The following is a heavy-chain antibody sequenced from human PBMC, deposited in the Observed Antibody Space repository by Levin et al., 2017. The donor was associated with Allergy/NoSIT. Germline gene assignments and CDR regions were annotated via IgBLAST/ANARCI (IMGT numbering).Heavy chain of an antibody. CDR1: GGSFSGYY. Sequence: SETLSLTCAVYGGSFSGYYWSWIRQPPGKGLEWIGEINHSGSTKYNPSPESRATISVDTSKNQFSLKLSSVTAADTAVYYCVGDTPDYGDFPYFDCWGQGTLVTVSS. CDR2: INHSGST. J-gene: IGHJ4*02. CDR3: VGDTPDYGDFPYFDC. D-gene: IGHD4-17*01. V-gene: IGHV4-34*01.